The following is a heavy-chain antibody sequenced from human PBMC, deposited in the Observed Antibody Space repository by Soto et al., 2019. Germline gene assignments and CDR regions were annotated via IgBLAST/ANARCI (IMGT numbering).Heavy chain of an antibody. CDR3: TTDGFTGIVGI. CDR2: IRSKTISETR. CDR1: GFPFTKAW. D-gene: IGHD3-22*01. J-gene: IGHJ3*02. Sequence: GVSLRLSCAASGFPFTKAWITWVRQAPGKGLEWVGRIRSKTISETREYAAPVKGRFTISRDDSKNMLYLEMNSLKIEDTGVYYCTTDGFTGIVGIWGQGTMVTVSS. V-gene: IGHV3-15*01.